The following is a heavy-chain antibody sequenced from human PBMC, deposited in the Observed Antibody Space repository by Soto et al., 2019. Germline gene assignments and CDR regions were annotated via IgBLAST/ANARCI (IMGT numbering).Heavy chain of an antibody. J-gene: IGHJ6*02. CDR3: ARAKEYTRSSGMDV. CDR2: TYYRSKWYS. Sequence: PSQTLSLTCAISGDSVSSNNAAWNWIRQCPSRGLEWLGRTYYRSKWYSNYSLSVKSRITINPDTSKDQFSLQLNSVTPEDTALNYCARAKEYTRSSGMDVWGQGTTVTVSS. V-gene: IGHV6-1*01. CDR1: GDSVSSNNAA. D-gene: IGHD6-6*01.